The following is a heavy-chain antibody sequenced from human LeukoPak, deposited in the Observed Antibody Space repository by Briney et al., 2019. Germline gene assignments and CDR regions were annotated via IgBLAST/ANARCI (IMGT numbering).Heavy chain of an antibody. V-gene: IGHV3-66*01. J-gene: IGHJ6*02. CDR2: IYSGGST. D-gene: IGHD3-9*01. CDR3: ARGPYDTYGMDV. Sequence: GGSLRLSCAASGFTVSSNYMSWVRQAPGKGLEWVSVIYSGGSTYYADSVKGRFTISRDNSKNTLYLQMNSLRAEATAVYYCARGPYDTYGMDVWGQGTTVTVSS. CDR1: GFTVSSNY.